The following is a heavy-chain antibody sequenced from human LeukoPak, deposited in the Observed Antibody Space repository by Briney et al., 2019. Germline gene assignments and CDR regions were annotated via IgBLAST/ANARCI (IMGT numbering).Heavy chain of an antibody. CDR2: INHSGST. CDR1: GGSFSGYY. Sequence: KPSETLSLTCAVYGGSFSGYYWSWIRQPPGKGLEWIGEINHSGSTNYNPSLKSRVTISVDTSKNQFSLKLSSVTAADTAVYYCAREGSSSWSYYFDYWGQGTLVTVSS. V-gene: IGHV4-34*01. J-gene: IGHJ4*02. D-gene: IGHD6-13*01. CDR3: AREGSSSWSYYFDY.